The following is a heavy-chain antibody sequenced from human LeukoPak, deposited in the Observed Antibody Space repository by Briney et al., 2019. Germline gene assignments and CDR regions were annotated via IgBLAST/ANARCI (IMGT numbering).Heavy chain of an antibody. Sequence: PGGSLRLSCTASGFTFSNYAMTRVRQAPGKGLEWVSSISSSSSYIYYADSVKGRFTISRDNAKNSLYLQMNSLRAEDTAVYYCARDTPSIFGVFALFDYWGQGTLVTVSS. CDR1: GFTFSNYA. D-gene: IGHD3-3*01. V-gene: IGHV3-21*01. J-gene: IGHJ4*02. CDR2: ISSSSSYI. CDR3: ARDTPSIFGVFALFDY.